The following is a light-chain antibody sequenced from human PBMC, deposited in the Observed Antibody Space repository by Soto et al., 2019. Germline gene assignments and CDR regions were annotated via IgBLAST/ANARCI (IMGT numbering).Light chain of an antibody. Sequence: VLTQPPSVSGAPGQRVTISCTGSSSNIGAGYDVHWYQQLPGTAPKLLIYGNSNRPSGVPDRFSGSKSGTSASLAITGLQAEDEADYYCQSYDSSLRACYVFGTGTKVTVL. CDR3: QSYDSSLRACYV. V-gene: IGLV1-40*01. CDR1: SSNIGAGYD. CDR2: GNS. J-gene: IGLJ1*01.